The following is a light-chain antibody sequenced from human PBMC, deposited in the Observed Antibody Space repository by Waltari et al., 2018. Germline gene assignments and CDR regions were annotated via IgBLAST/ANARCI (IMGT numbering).Light chain of an antibody. V-gene: IGKV3-20*01. Sequence: EIVLTQSPGTLPLSPGERATLSCRASQTCATSYLAWYQHKPGQAPRLLIDNTSYRATGIPDRFIGSGSGTDFTLTISRLEPEDFAVYYCQQDGSTPLFTFGPGTKVEIK. CDR2: NTS. J-gene: IGKJ3*01. CDR1: QTCATSY. CDR3: QQDGSTPLFT.